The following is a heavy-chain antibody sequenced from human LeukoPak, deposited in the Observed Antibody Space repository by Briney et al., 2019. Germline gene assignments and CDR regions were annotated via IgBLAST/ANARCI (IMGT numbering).Heavy chain of an antibody. CDR1: GFTFSNYG. V-gene: IGHV3-30*02. D-gene: IGHD6-13*01. J-gene: IGHJ1*01. CDR3: ANIARSRWYEHFQH. CDR2: IRYDGTNK. Sequence: GGSLRLSCAPSGFTFSNYGMHWVRQAPGKGLEWVAYIRYDGTNKYYADSVKGRFTISRDNSKNTLYLQMNSLRAEDTAVYYCANIARSRWYEHFQHWGQGTLVTVSS.